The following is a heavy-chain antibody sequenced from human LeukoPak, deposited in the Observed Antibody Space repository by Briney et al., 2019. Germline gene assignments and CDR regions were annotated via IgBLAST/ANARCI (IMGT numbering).Heavy chain of an antibody. V-gene: IGHV4-39*01. J-gene: IGHJ4*02. D-gene: IGHD2-21*01. CDR2: IYYSGST. CDR1: GGSISSSSYY. Sequence: SETLSLTCTVSGGSISSSSYYWGWIRQPPGKGLEWIGSIYYSGSTYYNPSLKSRVTISADTSKNQFSLKLSSVTAADTAVYYCARHPAYWVDYWGQGTLVTVSS. CDR3: ARHPAYWVDY.